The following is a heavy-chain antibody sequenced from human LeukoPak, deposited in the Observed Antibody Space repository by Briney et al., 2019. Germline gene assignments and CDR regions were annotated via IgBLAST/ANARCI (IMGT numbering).Heavy chain of an antibody. CDR1: GYTFTGNY. Sequence: GASVKVSCKTSGYTFTGNYIHWLRQAPGQGLEWMGWINPDSGDTSYAQKFQGRVTMTRDTSISTAYMGLNSLRSDDTAVYYCARDLRRGWSRDGYIPFDSWGQGTLVTVSS. D-gene: IGHD5-24*01. V-gene: IGHV1-2*02. CDR3: ARDLRRGWSRDGYIPFDS. J-gene: IGHJ4*02. CDR2: INPDSGDT.